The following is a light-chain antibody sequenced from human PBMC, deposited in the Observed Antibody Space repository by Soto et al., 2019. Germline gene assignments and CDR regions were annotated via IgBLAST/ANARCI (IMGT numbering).Light chain of an antibody. V-gene: IGLV2-8*01. CDR1: SSDVGGYDY. Sequence: QSALTQPPSASGSPGQSVTISCTGTSSDVGGYDYVSWYQQYPGEAPKLMIYEVSKRPSGVTDRFSGSKSGNTASLTVSGLQAEDEGDYYRSSYAGSQTFVSGNGTK. J-gene: IGLJ1*01. CDR2: EVS. CDR3: SSYAGSQTFV.